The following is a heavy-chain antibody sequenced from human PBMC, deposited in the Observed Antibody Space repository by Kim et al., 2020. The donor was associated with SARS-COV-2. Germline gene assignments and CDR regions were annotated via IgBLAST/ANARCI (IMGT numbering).Heavy chain of an antibody. CDR3: ARGIAAAGTSFDY. D-gene: IGHD6-13*01. J-gene: IGHJ4*02. V-gene: IGHV1-69*04. Sequence: AQKFQGRVTITADKSTSTAYMERSSLRSEDTAVYYCARGIAAAGTSFDYWGQGTLVTVSS.